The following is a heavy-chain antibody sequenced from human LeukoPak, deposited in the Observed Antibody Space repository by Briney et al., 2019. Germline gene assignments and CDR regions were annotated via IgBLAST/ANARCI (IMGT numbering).Heavy chain of an antibody. CDR2: ISSSSSYI. CDR1: GFTFSSFS. Sequence: GGSLRLSCAASGFTFSSFSINWVRPAPGKGLEWVSSISSSSSYIYYADSVKGRFTISRDNAKNSLFLQMNSLRAEDTAVYYCARDLAARPGGWFDPWGQGTLVTVSS. D-gene: IGHD6-6*01. V-gene: IGHV3-21*01. CDR3: ARDLAARPGGWFDP. J-gene: IGHJ5*02.